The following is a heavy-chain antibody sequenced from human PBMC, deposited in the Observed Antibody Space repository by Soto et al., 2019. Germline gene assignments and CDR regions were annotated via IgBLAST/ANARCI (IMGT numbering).Heavy chain of an antibody. CDR1: GFTFSSYG. CDR3: AKGGYSYGSCLDH. J-gene: IGHJ4*02. D-gene: IGHD5-18*01. CDR2: ISYDGSNK. Sequence: GGSLRLSCAASGFTFSSYGMHWVRQAPGKGLEWVAVISYDGSNKYYADSVKGRFTISRDNSKNTLYLQMNSLRAEDTAVYYCAKGGYSYGSCLDHWGQGTLVTVSS. V-gene: IGHV3-30*18.